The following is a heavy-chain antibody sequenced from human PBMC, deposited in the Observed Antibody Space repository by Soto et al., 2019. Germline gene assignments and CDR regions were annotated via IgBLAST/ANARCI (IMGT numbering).Heavy chain of an antibody. J-gene: IGHJ3*02. Sequence: GGSLRLSCAASGFTVSSNYMSGVRQAPGKGLEWVSVIYSGGSTYYADSVKGRFTISRDNSKNTLYLQMNSLRAEDTAVYYCASADYDFWSGYDAFDIWGQGTMVTVSS. D-gene: IGHD3-3*01. CDR1: GFTVSSNY. CDR2: IYSGGST. V-gene: IGHV3-53*01. CDR3: ASADYDFWSGYDAFDI.